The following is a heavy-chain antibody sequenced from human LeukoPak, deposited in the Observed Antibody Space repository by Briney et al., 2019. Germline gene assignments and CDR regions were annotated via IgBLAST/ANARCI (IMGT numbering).Heavy chain of an antibody. D-gene: IGHD1-14*01. J-gene: IGHJ5*02. CDR1: GFTFSSYG. CDR3: AKDEDESITGGNWFDP. Sequence: GRSLRLSCAASGFTFSSYGMHWVRQAPGKGLEWVAVISYDGSNKYYADSVKGRFTISRDNSKNTLHLQMNSLRGEDRAVYYCAKDEDESITGGNWFDPWGQGTLVTVSS. V-gene: IGHV3-30*18. CDR2: ISYDGSNK.